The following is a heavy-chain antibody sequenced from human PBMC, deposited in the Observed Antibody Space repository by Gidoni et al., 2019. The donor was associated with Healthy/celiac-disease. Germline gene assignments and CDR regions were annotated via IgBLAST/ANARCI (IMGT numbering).Heavy chain of an antibody. V-gene: IGHV3-30*18. CDR1: GFTFSSYG. J-gene: IGHJ6*03. CDR2: ISYDGSNK. D-gene: IGHD3-16*01. CDR3: AKDSQSLPLRYYYYYMDV. Sequence: QVQLVESGGGVVQPGRSLRLSCAASGFTFSSYGMHWVRQAPGKGLEWVAVISYDGSNKYYADSVKGRFTISRDNSKNTLYLQMNSLRAEDTAVYYCAKDSQSLPLRYYYYYMDVWGKGTTVTVSS.